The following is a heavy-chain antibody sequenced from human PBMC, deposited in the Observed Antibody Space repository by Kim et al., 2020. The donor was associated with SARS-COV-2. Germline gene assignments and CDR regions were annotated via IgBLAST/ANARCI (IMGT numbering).Heavy chain of an antibody. Sequence: PPLKSRVIISIDTSKNQFSLKLTSVTAADTAVYYCARSKFNFYDSTGYQTWGQGTLVTVSS. V-gene: IGHV4-30-2*05. D-gene: IGHD3-22*01. J-gene: IGHJ5*02. CDR3: ARSKFNFYDSTGYQT.